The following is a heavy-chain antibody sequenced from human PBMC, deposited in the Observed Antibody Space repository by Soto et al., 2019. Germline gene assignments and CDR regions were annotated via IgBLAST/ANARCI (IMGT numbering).Heavy chain of an antibody. V-gene: IGHV3-23*01. CDR3: EKPGTGSSYGYYFDS. CDR2: ISGSGGST. J-gene: IGHJ4*02. CDR1: GFTFSSYG. Sequence: GGSLRLSCAASGFTFSSYGMSWVRQAPGEGLEWVSGISGSGGSTYYADSVKGRFTISRDNSKNTLYLQMYSLRAEDTAVYYCEKPGTGSSYGYYFDSWGQGTPVTVYS. D-gene: IGHD5-18*01.